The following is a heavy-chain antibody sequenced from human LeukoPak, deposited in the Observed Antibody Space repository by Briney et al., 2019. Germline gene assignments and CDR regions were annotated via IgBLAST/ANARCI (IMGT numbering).Heavy chain of an antibody. V-gene: IGHV4-59*01. CDR2: IYYSGST. D-gene: IGHD5-18*01. Sequence: SETLSLTCTVSGGSISSYYWSWIRQPPGKGLEWIGYIYYSGSTNYNPSLKSRVTISVDTSKNQFSLKLSSVTAADTAVYYCARGQRGYSYGPSYYYYGMDVWGQGTTVTVSS. J-gene: IGHJ6*02. CDR3: ARGQRGYSYGPSYYYYGMDV. CDR1: GGSISSYY.